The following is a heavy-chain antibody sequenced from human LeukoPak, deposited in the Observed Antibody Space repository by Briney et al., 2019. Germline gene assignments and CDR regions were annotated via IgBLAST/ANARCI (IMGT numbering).Heavy chain of an antibody. Sequence: ASVKVSCKASGGTFSSYAISWVRQMPGKGLEWMGRIDPSDSYTNYSPSFQGHVTISADKSISTAYLQWSSLKASDTAMYYCARPSSRYYYGMDVWGQGTTVTVSS. CDR3: ARPSSRYYYGMDV. CDR1: GGTFSSYA. J-gene: IGHJ6*02. CDR2: IDPSDSYT. V-gene: IGHV5-10-1*01.